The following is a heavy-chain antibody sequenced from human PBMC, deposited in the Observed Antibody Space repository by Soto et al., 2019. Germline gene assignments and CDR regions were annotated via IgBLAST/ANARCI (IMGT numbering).Heavy chain of an antibody. D-gene: IGHD6-13*01. Sequence: LRLSCAASGFTFSDYYMSWIRQAPGKGLEWVSYISSSGSTIYYADSVKGRFTISRDNAKNSLYLQMNSLRAEDTAVYYCARDLVSSSWHYYYYGMDVWGQGTTVTVSS. CDR2: ISSSGSTI. J-gene: IGHJ6*02. V-gene: IGHV3-11*01. CDR1: GFTFSDYY. CDR3: ARDLVSSSWHYYYYGMDV.